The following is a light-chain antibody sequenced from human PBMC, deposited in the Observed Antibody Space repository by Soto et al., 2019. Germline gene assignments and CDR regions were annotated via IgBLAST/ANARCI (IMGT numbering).Light chain of an antibody. J-gene: IGLJ1*01. V-gene: IGLV2-14*01. Sequence: QSALTQPASVSGSPGQSITISCTGISSYVGIYNSVSWYQQHPGKAPKLMNYDVSIRPSGVSNRFSGSKSGNTASLTISGLQAEDEADYYCSAYTSSSTLVFGTGTKLTVL. CDR2: DVS. CDR1: SSYVGIYNS. CDR3: SAYTSSSTLV.